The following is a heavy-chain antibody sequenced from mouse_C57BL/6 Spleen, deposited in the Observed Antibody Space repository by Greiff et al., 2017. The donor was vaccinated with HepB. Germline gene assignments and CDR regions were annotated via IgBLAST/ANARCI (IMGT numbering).Heavy chain of an antibody. J-gene: IGHJ4*01. Sequence: QVQLQQPGAELVKPGASVKLSCKASGYTFTSYWVHWVKQRPGRGLEWIGRIDPNSGGTKYNEKFKSKATLTVDKPSSTAYMQLSSLTSEDSAVYYCARRGQLGRRDYYAMDYWGQGTSVTVSS. CDR1: GYTFTSYW. CDR3: ARRGQLGRRDYYAMDY. D-gene: IGHD4-1*02. V-gene: IGHV1-72*01. CDR2: IDPNSGGT.